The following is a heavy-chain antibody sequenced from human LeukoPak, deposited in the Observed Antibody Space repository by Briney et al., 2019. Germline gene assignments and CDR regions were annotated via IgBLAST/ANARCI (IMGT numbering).Heavy chain of an antibody. Sequence: GGSLRLSCAASGFTFSSYAMSWVRQAPGKGLEWVSAISGSGGSTYYADSVKGRLTISRDNSKNTLYLQMNSLRAEDTAVYYCAKSPSIYYYYYGMDVWGQGTTVTVSS. V-gene: IGHV3-23*01. CDR2: ISGSGGST. CDR1: GFTFSSYA. J-gene: IGHJ6*02. CDR3: AKSPSIYYYYYGMDV.